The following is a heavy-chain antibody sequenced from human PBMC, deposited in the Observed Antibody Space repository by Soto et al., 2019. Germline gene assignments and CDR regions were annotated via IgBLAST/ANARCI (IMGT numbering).Heavy chain of an antibody. CDR3: ARDMFGQPDQYYYYYGMDV. Sequence: SQTLSLTCAISGDSVSSNSAAWNWIRQSPSRGLEWLGRTYSRSKWYNDYAVSVKSRITISPDTSKNQFSLQLNSVTPEDTAVYYCARDMFGQPDQYYYYYGMDVWGQGTTVTVSS. D-gene: IGHD3-10*02. CDR2: TYSRSKWYN. J-gene: IGHJ6*02. CDR1: GDSVSSNSAA. V-gene: IGHV6-1*01.